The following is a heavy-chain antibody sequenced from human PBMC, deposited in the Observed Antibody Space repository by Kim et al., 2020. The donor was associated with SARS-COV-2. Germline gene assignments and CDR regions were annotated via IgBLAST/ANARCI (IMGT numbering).Heavy chain of an antibody. Sequence: GGSLRLSCAASGFTVSSNYMSWVRQAPGKGLEWVSVIYSGGSTYYADSVKGRFTISRDNSKNTLYLQMNSLRAEDTAVYYCARGGRTQWLARDYWGQGTLVTVSS. CDR2: IYSGGST. J-gene: IGHJ4*02. V-gene: IGHV3-53*01. D-gene: IGHD6-19*01. CDR1: GFTVSSNY. CDR3: ARGGRTQWLARDY.